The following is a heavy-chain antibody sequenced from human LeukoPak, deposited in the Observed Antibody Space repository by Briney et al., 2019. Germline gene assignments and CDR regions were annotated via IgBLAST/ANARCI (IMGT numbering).Heavy chain of an antibody. Sequence: SETLSLTCAVYGGSFSGYYWSWIRQPPGKGLEWIGEINHSGSTNYNPSLKSRVTISVDTSKNQFSLKLSSVTAADTAVYYCARVPAAAGYNWFDPWGQGTLVTVSS. D-gene: IGHD6-13*01. CDR1: GGSFSGYY. J-gene: IGHJ5*02. CDR2: INHSGST. CDR3: ARVPAAAGYNWFDP. V-gene: IGHV4-34*01.